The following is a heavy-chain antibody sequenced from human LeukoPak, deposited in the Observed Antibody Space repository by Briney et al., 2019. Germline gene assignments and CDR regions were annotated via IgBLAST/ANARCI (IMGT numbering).Heavy chain of an antibody. V-gene: IGHV3-15*01. D-gene: IGHD3-10*01. CDR2: IKSKTDGGTT. CDR1: GFTFSNAW. J-gene: IGHJ4*02. CDR3: TTGPYDYGSGTYYH. Sequence: GGSLRLSCAASGFTFSNAWMSWVRQAPGKGLEWVGRIKSKTDGGTTDYAAPVKGRFTISRDDSKNTLYVQMNSLKTVDTAVYYCTTGPYDYGSGTYYHWGQGTLVTVSS.